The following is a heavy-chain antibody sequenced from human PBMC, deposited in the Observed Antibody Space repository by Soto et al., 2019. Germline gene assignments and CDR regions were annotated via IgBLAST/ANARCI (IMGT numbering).Heavy chain of an antibody. J-gene: IGHJ4*02. V-gene: IGHV3-23*01. D-gene: IGHD1-26*01. CDR2: ISSSGTNT. CDR1: GFTFSTYA. CDR3: ALRKTGSFFDY. Sequence: GGSLRLSCAGSGFTFSTYAMSWVRQAPGKGLEWVSGISSSGTNTYYTDSVKGRFTISRDNSKNTLYLQMSTLRADDTAVFYCALRKTGSFFDYWGQGTLVTVSS.